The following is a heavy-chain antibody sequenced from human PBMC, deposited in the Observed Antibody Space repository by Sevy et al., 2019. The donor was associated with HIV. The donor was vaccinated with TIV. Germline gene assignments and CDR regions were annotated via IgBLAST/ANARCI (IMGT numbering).Heavy chain of an antibody. CDR1: DVSISSGTNY. V-gene: IGHV4-39*01. Sequence: SEILSLTCTVSDVSISSGTNYWGWIRQPPGKGLEWIGSIYYGGSTYYNPSLKSRVTVSADTSTNQFSLKLTSVTVADSAVYYCARQRGSWHEYDASDVWGQGTSVTVSS. CDR3: ARQRGSWHEYDASDV. CDR2: IYYGGST. J-gene: IGHJ3*01. D-gene: IGHD2-15*01.